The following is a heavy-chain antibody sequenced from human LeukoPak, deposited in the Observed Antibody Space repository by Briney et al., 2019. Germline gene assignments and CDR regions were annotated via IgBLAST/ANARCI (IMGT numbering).Heavy chain of an antibody. D-gene: IGHD6-13*01. CDR2: IYYSGST. CDR3: ARDSAFMGSSWYGRAFDI. CDR1: GGSISSGTYY. V-gene: IGHV4-61*10. Sequence: SQTLSLTCTVSGGSISSGTYYWSWIRQPAGKGLEWIGYIYYSGSTNYNPSLKSRVTISVDTSKNQFSLKLSSVTAADTAVYYCARDSAFMGSSWYGRAFDIWGQGTMVTVSS. J-gene: IGHJ3*02.